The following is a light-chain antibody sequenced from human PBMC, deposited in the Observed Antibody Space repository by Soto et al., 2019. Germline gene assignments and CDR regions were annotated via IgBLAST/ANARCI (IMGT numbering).Light chain of an antibody. V-gene: IGKV3-15*01. CDR1: QGIGTA. Sequence: EIVLTLSPATLSLSPGEGATLSCRASQGIGTALAWYQQKPGQTPRLLIYDASTRATGVPPRFSGSGSGTQFILTINSLQSEDFAVYYCQRYSDWPLTFGGGTKVDIK. CDR3: QRYSDWPLT. CDR2: DAS. J-gene: IGKJ4*01.